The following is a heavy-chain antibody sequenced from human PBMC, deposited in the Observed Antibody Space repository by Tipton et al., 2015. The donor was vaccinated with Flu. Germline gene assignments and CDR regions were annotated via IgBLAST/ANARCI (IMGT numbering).Heavy chain of an antibody. V-gene: IGHV4-4*07. CDR3: ARGSGSGTYMFFDF. CDR1: GGSISSFY. CDR2: MYSSGTT. Sequence: TLSLTCTVSGGSISSFYWSWILQPAGKGLEWIGRMYSSGTTKYNPSLKSGVTMSVDRTKNQFSLKLSSVTTADTAVYYCARGSGSGTYMFFDFWGQGTLVTVSS. J-gene: IGHJ5*01. D-gene: IGHD3-10*01.